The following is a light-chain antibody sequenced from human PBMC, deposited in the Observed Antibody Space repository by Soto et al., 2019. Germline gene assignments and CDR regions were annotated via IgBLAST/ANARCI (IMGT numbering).Light chain of an antibody. CDR3: SSYAGSHNLAV. V-gene: IGLV2-8*01. J-gene: IGLJ1*01. Sequence: QSALTQPPSASGSPGQSVTISCTGTSSDVGGYNYVSWYQQHPGKSPKLMIYEVTKRPSGVPDRFSGSKSGNTASLTVSGLQAEDEADYYCSSYAGSHNLAVFGIGTKLTVL. CDR1: SSDVGGYNY. CDR2: EVT.